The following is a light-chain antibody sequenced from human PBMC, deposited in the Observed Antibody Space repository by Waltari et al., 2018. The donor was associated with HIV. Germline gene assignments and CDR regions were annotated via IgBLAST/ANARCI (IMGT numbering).Light chain of an antibody. Sequence: SSELTQDPAVSVALGQTVRITCQGDSLRSYYASWYQQKPGQAPVLVIYGKNNRPSGIPDRFSGSSSGNTASLTITGAQAEDEADYYCNSRDSSVNLYVFGTGTKVTVL. CDR2: GKN. CDR1: SLRSYY. J-gene: IGLJ1*01. V-gene: IGLV3-19*01. CDR3: NSRDSSVNLYV.